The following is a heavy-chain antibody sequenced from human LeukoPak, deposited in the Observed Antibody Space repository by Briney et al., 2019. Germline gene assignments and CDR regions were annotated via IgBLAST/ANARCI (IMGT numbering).Heavy chain of an antibody. J-gene: IGHJ4*02. CDR1: GYSFTSYW. CDR3: ARQSGYYYDSSGYYYLDY. CDR2: IYPGDSDT. Sequence: GESLKISCKGSGYSFTSYWIGWVRQMPGKGLEWMGIIYPGDSDTRYSPSFQGQVTISADKSLSTAYLQWSSLKASDTAMYYCARQSGYYYDSSGYYYLDYWGQGTLVTVSS. V-gene: IGHV5-51*01. D-gene: IGHD3-22*01.